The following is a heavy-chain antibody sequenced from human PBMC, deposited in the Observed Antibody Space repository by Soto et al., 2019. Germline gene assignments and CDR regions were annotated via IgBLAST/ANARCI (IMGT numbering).Heavy chain of an antibody. V-gene: IGHV3-30-3*01. J-gene: IGHJ6*02. CDR3: ARDSSPPVLLWFGELSAVVDYGMDV. CDR2: ISYDGSNK. D-gene: IGHD3-10*01. Sequence: GGSLRLSCAASGFTFSSYAMHWVRQAPGKGLEWVAVISYDGSNKYYADSVKGRFTISRDNSKNTLYLQMNSLRTEDTAVYYCARDSSPPVLLWFGELSAVVDYGMDVWGQGTTVTVSS. CDR1: GFTFSSYA.